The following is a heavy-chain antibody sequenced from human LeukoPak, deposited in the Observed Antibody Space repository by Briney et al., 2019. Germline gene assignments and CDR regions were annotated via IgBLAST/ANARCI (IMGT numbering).Heavy chain of an antibody. CDR2: IYYSGST. D-gene: IGHD3-22*01. J-gene: IGHJ3*02. CDR1: GGSISGYY. V-gene: IGHV4-59*01. CDR3: ARAAYYYDSSGYPTDAFDI. Sequence: PSETLSLTCTVSGGSISGYYWSWIRQPPGKGLEWIAYIYYSGSTNYNPSLKSRVTISVDTSKNQFSLKLSSVTAADTAVYYCARAAYYYDSSGYPTDAFDIWGQGTMVTVSS.